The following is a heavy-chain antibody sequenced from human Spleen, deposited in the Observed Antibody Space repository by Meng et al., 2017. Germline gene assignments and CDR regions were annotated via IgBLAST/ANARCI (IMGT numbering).Heavy chain of an antibody. CDR3: ATGAAAADH. Sequence: GESLKISCAASGFTFSNAWMSWIRQAPGKGLEWVGRIKSKTDGGTTDYAAPVQGRFTISRDDSKNTLYLQMNSLKTEDAAVYFCATGAAAADHWGQGTLVTVSS. J-gene: IGHJ4*02. CDR2: IKSKTDGGTT. CDR1: GFTFSNAW. D-gene: IGHD6-13*01. V-gene: IGHV3-15*01.